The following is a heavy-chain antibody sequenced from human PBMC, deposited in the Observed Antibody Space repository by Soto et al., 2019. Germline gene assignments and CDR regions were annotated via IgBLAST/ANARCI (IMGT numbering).Heavy chain of an antibody. V-gene: IGHV4-34*01. Sequence: SETLSLTCAVYGGSFSGYYWSWIRQPPGKGLEWIGEINHSGSTNYNPSLKSRVTISVDTSKNQFSLKLSSVTAADTAVYYCARDKLWWFDPWGQGTLVTVS. CDR3: ARDKLWWFDP. J-gene: IGHJ5*02. D-gene: IGHD2-15*01. CDR2: INHSGST. CDR1: GGSFSGYY.